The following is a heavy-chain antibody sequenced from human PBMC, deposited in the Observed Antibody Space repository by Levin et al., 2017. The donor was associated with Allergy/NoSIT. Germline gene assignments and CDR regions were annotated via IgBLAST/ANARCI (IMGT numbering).Heavy chain of an antibody. CDR2: VFHSGSS. D-gene: IGHD3-10*01. CDR1: GVSVSNVNW. J-gene: IGHJ4*02. V-gene: IGHV4/OR15-8*01. Sequence: SQTLSLTCVVSGVSVSNVNWWSWVRQSPGKGLEWIGQVFHSGSSNYNPSLKSRVTMSVDKSKNQFSLNLISVTAADTATYYCARESSGSFHFDYWGQGALVTVSS. CDR3: ARESSGSFHFDY.